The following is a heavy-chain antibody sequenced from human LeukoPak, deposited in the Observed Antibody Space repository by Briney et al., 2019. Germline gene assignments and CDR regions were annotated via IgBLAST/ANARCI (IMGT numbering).Heavy chain of an antibody. CDR1: GFTFSDYY. CDR3: AKPNYRYGDYDFDY. J-gene: IGHJ4*02. CDR2: ISSSGSTI. D-gene: IGHD4-17*01. V-gene: IGHV3-11*01. Sequence: GGSLRLSCAASGFTFSDYYMSWIRQAPGKGLEWVSYISSSGSTIYYADSVKGRFTISRDNAKNSLYLQMNSLRAEDTAVYYCAKPNYRYGDYDFDYWGQGTLVTVSS.